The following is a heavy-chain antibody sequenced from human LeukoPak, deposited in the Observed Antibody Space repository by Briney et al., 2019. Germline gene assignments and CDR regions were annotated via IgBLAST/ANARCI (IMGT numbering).Heavy chain of an antibody. D-gene: IGHD6-13*01. CDR2: INPNSGGT. CDR1: GYTFTSYY. V-gene: IGHV1-2*02. J-gene: IGHJ4*02. CDR3: ASYSSPQSPPDY. Sequence: GASVKVSCKASGYTFTSYYMHWVRQAPGQGLEWMGWINPNSGGTNYAQKFQGRVTMARDTSISTAYMELSRLRSDDTAVYYCASYSSPQSPPDYWGQGTLVTVSS.